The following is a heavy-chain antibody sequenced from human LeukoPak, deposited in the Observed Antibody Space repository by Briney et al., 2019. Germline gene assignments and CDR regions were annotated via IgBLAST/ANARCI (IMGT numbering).Heavy chain of an antibody. CDR2: FDPEDGET. J-gene: IGHJ4*02. CDR1: GHTLTELS. D-gene: IGHD3-22*01. V-gene: IGHV1-24*01. Sequence: ASVKVSCKVSGHTLTELSMHWVRQAPGKGLEWKGGFDPEDGETIYAQKFQGRVTMTEDTSTDTAYVELSSLRSEDTAVYYCATSDSGYYPLLDYWGQGTLVTVSS. CDR3: ATSDSGYYPLLDY.